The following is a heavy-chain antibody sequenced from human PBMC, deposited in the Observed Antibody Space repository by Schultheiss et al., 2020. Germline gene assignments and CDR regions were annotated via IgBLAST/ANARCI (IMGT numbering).Heavy chain of an antibody. J-gene: IGHJ5*02. D-gene: IGHD6-19*01. Sequence: SETLSLTCTVSGGSISSGSYYWSWIRQPAGKGLEWIGRIYYSGSTNYNPSLKSRVTISVDTSKNQFSLKLSSVTAADTAVYYCARVPVHFIAVAGGFDPWGQGTLVTVSS. CDR1: GGSISSGSYY. V-gene: IGHV4-61*10. CDR3: ARVPVHFIAVAGGFDP. CDR2: IYYSGST.